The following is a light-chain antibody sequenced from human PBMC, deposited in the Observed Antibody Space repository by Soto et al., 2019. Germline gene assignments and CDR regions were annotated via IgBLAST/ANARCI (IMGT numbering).Light chain of an antibody. Sequence: QAVLTQPRSVSGSPGQSVTISCTGTSSDVGGYNYVSWYQQQPGKAPKFMIYDVSKRPSGVPDRFSGSKSGNTASLTISGRQAEDEADYYCCSYAGSDIPYVFGTGTKLTVL. CDR1: SSDVGGYNY. V-gene: IGLV2-11*01. J-gene: IGLJ1*01. CDR3: CSYAGSDIPYV. CDR2: DVS.